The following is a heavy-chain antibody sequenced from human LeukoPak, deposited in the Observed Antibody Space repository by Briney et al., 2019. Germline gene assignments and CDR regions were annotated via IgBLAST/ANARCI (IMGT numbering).Heavy chain of an antibody. J-gene: IGHJ4*02. CDR1: GGSISSYY. CDR3: ARGVNSGYFDY. Sequence: SETLSLTCTVSGGSISSYYWTWIRQPPGKGLEWIGYIYYSGSTNYNPSLKRRVTISVETSKNQFSLKLTSVTAADTAVYYCARGVNSGYFDYCGQGTLVTVSS. D-gene: IGHD1-26*01. CDR2: IYYSGST. V-gene: IGHV4-59*01.